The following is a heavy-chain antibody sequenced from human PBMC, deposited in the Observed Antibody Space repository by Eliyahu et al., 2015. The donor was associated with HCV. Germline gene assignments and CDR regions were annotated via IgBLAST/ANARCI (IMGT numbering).Heavy chain of an antibody. D-gene: IGHD3-22*01. CDR2: IYYSGST. CDR3: ARETSSQRESSGYYYDAFDI. Sequence: QLQLQESGPGLVKPSETLSLTCTVSGGSISSSSYYWGWIRQPPGKGLEWIGSIYYSGSTYYNPSLKSRVTISVDTSKNQFSLKLSSVTAADTAVYYCARETSSQRESSGYYYDAFDIWGQGTMVTVSS. V-gene: IGHV4-39*07. CDR1: GGSISSSSYY. J-gene: IGHJ3*02.